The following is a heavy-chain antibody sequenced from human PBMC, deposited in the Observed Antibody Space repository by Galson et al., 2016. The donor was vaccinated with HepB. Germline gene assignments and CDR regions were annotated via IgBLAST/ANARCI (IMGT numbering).Heavy chain of an antibody. D-gene: IGHD5-12*01. V-gene: IGHV4-59*01. CDR1: GDSISTYY. CDR2: IYYSGSA. J-gene: IGHJ4*02. Sequence: TLSLTCTVSGDSISTYYWSWIRQPPGKGLEYIGYIYYSGSANYNPSLKSRVTISVDASKTLFSLKLTSVTAADTAVYYCAITGARDTGYGPDYWGQGTLVTVSS. CDR3: AITGARDTGYGPDY.